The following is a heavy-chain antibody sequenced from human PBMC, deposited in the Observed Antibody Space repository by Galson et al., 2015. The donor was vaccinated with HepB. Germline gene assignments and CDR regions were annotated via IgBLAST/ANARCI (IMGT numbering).Heavy chain of an antibody. CDR3: ARDIDSSGYYGFDY. J-gene: IGHJ4*02. CDR1: GFTFSSYA. V-gene: IGHV3-30*04. CDR2: ISYDGSNK. Sequence: SLRLSCAASGFTFSSYAMHWVRQAPGKGLEWVAVISYDGSNKYYADSVKGRFTISGDNSKNTLYLQMNSLRAEDTAVYYCARDIDSSGYYGFDYWGQGTLVTVSS. D-gene: IGHD3-22*01.